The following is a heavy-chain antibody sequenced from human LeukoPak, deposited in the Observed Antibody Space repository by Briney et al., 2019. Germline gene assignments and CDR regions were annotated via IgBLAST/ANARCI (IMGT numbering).Heavy chain of an antibody. Sequence: KPSETLSLTCTVSGGSVSSGSFYWSWIRQTPGKGLEWIGYIYYTGSTNYNPSLKSRVTISVDTSKNQFSLKLSSVTAADTAVYYCARDTGYCSGGSCYHNYSDFWGQGALVAVSS. CDR3: ARDTGYCSGGSCYHNYSDF. CDR1: GGSVSSGSFY. D-gene: IGHD2-15*01. CDR2: IYYTGST. J-gene: IGHJ4*02. V-gene: IGHV4-61*01.